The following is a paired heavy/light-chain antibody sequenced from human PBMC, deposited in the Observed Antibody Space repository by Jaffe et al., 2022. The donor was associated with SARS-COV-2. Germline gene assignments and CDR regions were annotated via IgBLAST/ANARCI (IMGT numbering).Heavy chain of an antibody. CDR1: GGSINSYY. D-gene: IGHD2-8*02. J-gene: IGHJ5*02. CDR3: ARDAGPGNWLDP. CDR2: IYYSGNT. Sequence: QVQLQESGPGLVKPSETLSLTCTVSGGSINSYYWSWIRQPPGKGLEWIGYIYYSGNTNYNPSLKSRVTISVDSSKTQFSLKLSSVTAADTAIYYCARDAGPGNWLDPWGQGTLVTVSS. V-gene: IGHV4-59*01.
Light chain of an antibody. CDR1: RSDIGAGYD. J-gene: IGLJ3*02. CDR3: QSYDSRLSGSKV. V-gene: IGLV1-40*01. CDR2: GSR. Sequence: QSVMTQPPSVSGAPGQRVNISCTGTRSDIGAGYDVHWYQQLPGKAPKLIIYGSRNRPSGVPDRFSGSKSGTSASLAISGLRAEDEADYYCQSYDSRLSGSKVFGGGTKLTVL.